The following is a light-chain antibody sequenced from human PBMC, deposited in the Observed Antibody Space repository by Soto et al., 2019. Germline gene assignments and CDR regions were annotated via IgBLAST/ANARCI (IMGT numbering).Light chain of an antibody. V-gene: IGKV3D-15*01. CDR2: GAS. CDR1: QSVSTSY. Sequence: ESVLTQSPGTLSLSPGERATLSCRASQSVSTSYLAWYQQKPGQAPRLLIYGASSRATGIPTRFSGSRSGVEFTLTINSLQSEDFAVYYCQPYNNWPLTFGGGTKVDIK. J-gene: IGKJ4*01. CDR3: QPYNNWPLT.